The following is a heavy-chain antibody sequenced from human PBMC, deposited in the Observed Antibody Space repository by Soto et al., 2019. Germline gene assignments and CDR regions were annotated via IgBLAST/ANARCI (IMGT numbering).Heavy chain of an antibody. Sequence: QLVESGGGLTQAGGSLRLSCVGSGFFFNNYDMHWVRQVRGKGLEWVSAIGAADDPYYSLSVKGRFIVSRDNAQKSLYLPRTDLRAGGAALYFCARAYTGQLPRRGDYYYALDAWGRGTTVTVSS. D-gene: IGHD2-2*01. CDR1: GFFFNNYD. CDR2: IGAADDP. V-gene: IGHV3-13*05. CDR3: ARAYTGQLPRRGDYYYALDA. J-gene: IGHJ6*02.